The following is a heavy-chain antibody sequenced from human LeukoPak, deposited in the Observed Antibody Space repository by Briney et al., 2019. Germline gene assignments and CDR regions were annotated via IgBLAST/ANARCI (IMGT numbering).Heavy chain of an antibody. CDR3: ARGANKYSDMGVDGLDWFDP. CDR1: GGSISSGDYY. Sequence: SQTLSLTCTVSGGSISSGDYYWSWIRQPPGKGLEWIGYIYYSGSTYYNPSLKSRVTILVDTSKNQFSLKLSSVTAADTAVYYCARGANKYSDMGVDGLDWFDPWGQGTLVTVSS. V-gene: IGHV4-30-4*08. CDR2: IYYSGST. D-gene: IGHD1-26*01. J-gene: IGHJ5*02.